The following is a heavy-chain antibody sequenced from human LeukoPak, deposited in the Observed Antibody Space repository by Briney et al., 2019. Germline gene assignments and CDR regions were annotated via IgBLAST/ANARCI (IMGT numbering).Heavy chain of an antibody. CDR2: ISVHNDDT. V-gene: IGHV1-18*01. J-gene: IGHJ6*03. Sequence: GASVKVSCKASGYTFTSYAISWVRQAPGQGLEWMGWISVHNDDTNYAQRLQGRVTMTTDTSTSTAYMELRRLRSDDTAVYYCARAGYCSGGSCYPYYYYYYMDVWGKGTTVTVSS. CDR1: GYTFTSYA. D-gene: IGHD2-15*01. CDR3: ARAGYCSGGSCYPYYYYYYMDV.